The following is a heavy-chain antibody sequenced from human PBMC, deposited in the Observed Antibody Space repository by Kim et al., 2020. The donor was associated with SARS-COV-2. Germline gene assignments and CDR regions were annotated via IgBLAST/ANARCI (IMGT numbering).Heavy chain of an antibody. CDR1: GGSFSGYY. V-gene: IGHV4-34*01. CDR2: INHSGST. D-gene: IGHD3-10*01. J-gene: IGHJ4*02. CDR3: ARVTMVLGVTLDY. Sequence: SETLSLTCAVYGGSFSGYYWSWIRQPPGKGLEWIGEINHSGSTNYNPSLKSRVTISVDTSKNQFSLKLSSVTAADTAVYYCARVTMVLGVTLDYWGQGTLVTVSS.